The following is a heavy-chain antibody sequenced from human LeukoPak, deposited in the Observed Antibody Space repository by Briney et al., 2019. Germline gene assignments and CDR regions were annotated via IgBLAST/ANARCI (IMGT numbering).Heavy chain of an antibody. D-gene: IGHD6-13*01. CDR2: INHSGST. J-gene: IGHJ6*03. CDR3: ARREQQLVPDYYMDV. Sequence: SETLSLTCTVSGGSISSSSYYWGWIRQPPGKGLEWIGEINHSGSTNYNPSLKSRVTISVDTSKNQFSLKLSSVTAADTAVYYCARREQQLVPDYYMDVWGKGTTVTVSS. V-gene: IGHV4-39*07. CDR1: GGSISSSSYY.